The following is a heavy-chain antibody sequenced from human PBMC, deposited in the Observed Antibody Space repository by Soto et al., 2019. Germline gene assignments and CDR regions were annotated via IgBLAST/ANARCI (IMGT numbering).Heavy chain of an antibody. Sequence: GGSVRLSCAASGFTFSGSAMHWVRQASGKGLEWVGRIRSKANSYATAYAASVKGRFTISRDDSKNTAYLQMNSLKTEDTAVYYCTRPSAGYYGSGDDAFDIWGQGTMVTVSS. CDR3: TRPSAGYYGSGDDAFDI. D-gene: IGHD3-10*01. CDR1: GFTFSGSA. J-gene: IGHJ3*02. CDR2: IRSKANSYAT. V-gene: IGHV3-73*01.